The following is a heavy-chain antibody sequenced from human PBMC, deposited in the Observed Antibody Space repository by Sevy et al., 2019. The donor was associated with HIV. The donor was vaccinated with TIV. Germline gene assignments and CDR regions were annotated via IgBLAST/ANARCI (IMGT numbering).Heavy chain of an antibody. V-gene: IGHV4-38-2*01. Sequence: SETLSLTCAVSGYSISSDYYWGWIRQPPGKGLEWIGSIYHSGYSYYNPSLKSRVTISVDTSKNQFSLRLSSVTAADTAVYYCARAIGTQVTGLYYFDYWGQGTLVTVSS. CDR1: GYSISSDYY. CDR2: IYHSGYS. D-gene: IGHD3-9*01. CDR3: ARAIGTQVTGLYYFDY. J-gene: IGHJ4*02.